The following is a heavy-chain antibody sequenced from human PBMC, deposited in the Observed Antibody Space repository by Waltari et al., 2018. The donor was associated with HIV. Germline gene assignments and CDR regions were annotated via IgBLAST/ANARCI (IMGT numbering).Heavy chain of an antibody. J-gene: IGHJ6*02. CDR2: INHSGTT. Sequence: QVQLRQWGAGLLKPSETLSLTCAVYGGSFRGAYCSWTRPPPGQGRCGSGEINHSGTTNYNPSLKSRVTISVDTSKHPFSLKLTSLTAADTAVFYCARARLVSRGQYCSTTSCLPHYYYYYGMDVWGQGTTVTVSS. CDR1: GGSFRGAY. V-gene: IGHV4-34*01. D-gene: IGHD2-2*01. CDR3: ARARLVSRGQYCSTTSCLPHYYYYYGMDV.